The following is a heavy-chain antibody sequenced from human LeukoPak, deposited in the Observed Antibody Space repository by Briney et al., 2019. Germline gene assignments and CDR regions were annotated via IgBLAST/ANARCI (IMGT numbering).Heavy chain of an antibody. V-gene: IGHV3-7*01. Sequence: GDSLRISCAASGFTFSSNWMTCVRQVTGKGLEWVASIHPEGSEKYYVDSVKGRFTISRDNAKNSLYLQMNSLRVDDTAAYYCARGGGTFYCWGQGTPVTVSS. CDR2: IHPEGSEK. CDR3: ARGGGTFYC. CDR1: GFTFSSNW. J-gene: IGHJ4*02. D-gene: IGHD1-1*01.